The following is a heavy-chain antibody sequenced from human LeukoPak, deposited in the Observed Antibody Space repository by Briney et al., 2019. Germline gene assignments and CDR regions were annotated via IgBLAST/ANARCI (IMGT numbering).Heavy chain of an antibody. Sequence: SETLSLTCTVSGGSIRSGSNYWTWIRQPAGTGLEWIGRIYTSGTTHYNPSLKSRVTISVDTSKNQFSLKLSSVTAADTAVYYCARSLDGYNPGDYWGQGTLVTVSS. CDR1: GGSIRSGSNY. CDR3: ARSLDGYNPGDY. D-gene: IGHD5-24*01. CDR2: IYTSGTT. V-gene: IGHV4-61*02. J-gene: IGHJ4*02.